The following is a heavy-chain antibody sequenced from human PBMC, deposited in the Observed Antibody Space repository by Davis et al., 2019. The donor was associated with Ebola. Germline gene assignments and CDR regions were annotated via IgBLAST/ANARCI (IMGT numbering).Heavy chain of an antibody. Sequence: PGGSLRLSCAASGFTFSSYGMHWVRQAPGKGLEWVAVIWYDGSNKYYADSVKGRFTISRDNSKNTLYLQMYSLRAEDTAVYYCARGIQHPFSYYYGMDVWGQGTTVTVSS. CDR1: GFTFSSYG. J-gene: IGHJ6*02. V-gene: IGHV3-33*01. CDR2: IWYDGSNK. CDR3: ARGIQHPFSYYYGMDV. D-gene: IGHD5-18*01.